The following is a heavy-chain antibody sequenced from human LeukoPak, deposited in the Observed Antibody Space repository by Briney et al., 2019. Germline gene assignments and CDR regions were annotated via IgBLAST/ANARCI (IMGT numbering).Heavy chain of an antibody. D-gene: IGHD4-11*01. CDR3: ARPTTVTNYYYYGMDV. J-gene: IGHJ6*02. CDR1: GFTFSDYY. V-gene: IGHV3-66*04. Sequence: PGGSLRLSCAASGFTFSDYYMSWIRQAPGKGLEWVSVIYSDGDTYFSDSVKGRFTISRDNSKNTLYLQMNSLRAEDTAVYYCARPTTVTNYYYYGMDVWGQGTTVTVSS. CDR2: IYSDGDT.